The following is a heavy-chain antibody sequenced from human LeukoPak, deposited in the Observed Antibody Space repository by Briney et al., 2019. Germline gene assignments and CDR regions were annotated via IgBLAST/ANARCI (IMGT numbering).Heavy chain of an antibody. CDR2: VKSDGTAT. Sequence: GGSLRLSCAASGFTFSSHLMHWVRQAQGTGLVWVSSVKSDGTATNYADSVKGRFTISRDNAKNTLYLQMNNLRVEDTAVYYCVRKFATGDWGQGTLVTVSS. CDR3: VRKFATGD. D-gene: IGHD1-14*01. CDR1: GFTFSSHL. V-gene: IGHV3-74*01. J-gene: IGHJ4*02.